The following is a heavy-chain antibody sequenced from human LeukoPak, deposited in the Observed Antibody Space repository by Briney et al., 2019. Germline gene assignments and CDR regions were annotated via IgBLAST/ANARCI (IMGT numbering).Heavy chain of an antibody. CDR2: IYYSGST. Sequence: SETLSLTCTVSGGSINNYYWSWIRQPPGKGLEWIGYIYYSGSTNYNPSLKSRVTISLGTSKNHFSLKVSSVTAADTAVYYCARGDSSASNCFDPWGQGTLVTVSS. CDR3: ARGDSSASNCFDP. D-gene: IGHD6-19*01. CDR1: GGSINNYY. J-gene: IGHJ5*02. V-gene: IGHV4-59*01.